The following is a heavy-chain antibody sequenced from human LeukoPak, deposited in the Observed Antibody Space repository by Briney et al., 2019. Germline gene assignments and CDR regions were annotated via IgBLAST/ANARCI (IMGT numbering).Heavy chain of an antibody. CDR3: ARWIPLVVAAPDDAFDI. D-gene: IGHD2-15*01. J-gene: IGHJ3*02. CDR2: IYYSGST. Sequence: SETLSLTCTVSGGSISSSSYYWGWIRQPPGKGLEWIGSIYYSGSTHYNPSLKSRVTISVDTSKNQFSLKLSSVTAADTAVYYCARWIPLVVAAPDDAFDIWGQGTMVTVSS. CDR1: GGSISSSSYY. V-gene: IGHV4-39*01.